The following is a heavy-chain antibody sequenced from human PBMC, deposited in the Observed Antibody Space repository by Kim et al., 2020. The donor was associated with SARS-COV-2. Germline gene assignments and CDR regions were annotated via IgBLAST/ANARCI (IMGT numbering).Heavy chain of an antibody. CDR3: AREPSTYFDY. CDR2: IYGGGST. Sequence: GGSLRLSCVVSGFTVSNTYMSWVRQAPGKGLEWVSIIYGGGSTYYADSVKGRFTIFRDDSKNTVYLQMNSLRAEDTAVYFCAREPSTYFDYWGQGTLVTV. J-gene: IGHJ4*02. V-gene: IGHV3-66*01. CDR1: GFTVSNTY.